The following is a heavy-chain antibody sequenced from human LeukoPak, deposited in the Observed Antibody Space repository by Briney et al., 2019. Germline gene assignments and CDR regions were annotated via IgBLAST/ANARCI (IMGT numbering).Heavy chain of an antibody. CDR3: PIQSRYYDRSGYSY. V-gene: IGHV5-51*01. J-gene: IGHJ4*02. Sequence: GESLHISFKGSGSGFTSYWIGWVRQMPAKRLALRGMIYPSDSDTRYSPSFQGQVTISADKSIHTASLQCSSLTASDPAMYYCPIQSRYYDRSGYSYWGQGTLVTVSS. CDR1: GSGFTSYW. CDR2: IYPSDSDT. D-gene: IGHD3-22*01.